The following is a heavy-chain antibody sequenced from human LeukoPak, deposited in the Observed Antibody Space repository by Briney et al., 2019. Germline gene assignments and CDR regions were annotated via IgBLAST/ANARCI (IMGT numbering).Heavy chain of an antibody. CDR2: INHSGST. Sequence: PSETLSLTCAVYGGSFSGYYWSWIRQPPGKGLEWIGEINHSGSTNYNPSLKSRVTISVDTSKNQFSLKVNSVTAADTAAYYCTREEGGTTVDYWGQGTLVTVSA. CDR3: TREEGGTTVDY. J-gene: IGHJ4*02. V-gene: IGHV4-34*01. CDR1: GGSFSGYY. D-gene: IGHD1-1*01.